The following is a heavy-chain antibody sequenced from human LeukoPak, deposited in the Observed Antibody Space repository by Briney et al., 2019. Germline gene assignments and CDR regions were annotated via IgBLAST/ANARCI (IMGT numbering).Heavy chain of an antibody. D-gene: IGHD3-22*01. J-gene: IGHJ5*02. Sequence: SETLSLTCTVSGGSISSDGFYWSWVRQHPGKGLEWIGYISYSGSTYYNPSLKSRVSVSLDTSKSQFSLKLTSVTAADTAVYYCARDWRYYDSSGYYHWGQGTLVTVSS. CDR1: GGSISSDGFY. V-gene: IGHV4-31*03. CDR2: ISYSGST. CDR3: ARDWRYYDSSGYYH.